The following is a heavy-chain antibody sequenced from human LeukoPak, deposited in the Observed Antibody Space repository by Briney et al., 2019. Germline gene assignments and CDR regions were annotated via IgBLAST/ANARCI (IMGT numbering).Heavy chain of an antibody. D-gene: IGHD3-9*01. Sequence: SETLSLTCTVSGGSISSSSCYWGWLRQPPGKGLEWIGSIYYSGSTYYNPSLKSRVTISVDTSKNQFSLKLSSVTAADTAVYYCASRTVLRYFDWLPGDDAFDIWGQGTMVTVSS. CDR3: ASRTVLRYFDWLPGDDAFDI. J-gene: IGHJ3*02. CDR1: GGSISSSSCY. V-gene: IGHV4-39*01. CDR2: IYYSGST.